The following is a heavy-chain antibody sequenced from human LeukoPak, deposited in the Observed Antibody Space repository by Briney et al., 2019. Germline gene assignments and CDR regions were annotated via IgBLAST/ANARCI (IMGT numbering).Heavy chain of an antibody. V-gene: IGHV1-2*02. Sequence: GASVKVSCKASGYTFTGYYMHWVRQAPGQGLEWMGWINPNSGGTNYAQKFQGRVTMTRDTSISTAYMELSRLRSDDTAVYYCARALARSTVNAGYWGQGTLVTVSS. J-gene: IGHJ4*02. CDR2: INPNSGGT. CDR1: GYTFTGYY. CDR3: ARALARSTVNAGY. D-gene: IGHD4-11*01.